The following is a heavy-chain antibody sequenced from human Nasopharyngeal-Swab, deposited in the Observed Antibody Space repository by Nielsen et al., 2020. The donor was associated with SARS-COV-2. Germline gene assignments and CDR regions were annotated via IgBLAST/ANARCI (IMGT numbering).Heavy chain of an antibody. D-gene: IGHD3-22*01. CDR2: ISDDGSNK. J-gene: IGHJ4*02. V-gene: IGHV3-30-3*01. Sequence: GESLKISCAASGFTFSTYAMHWVRQAPGKGLEWVAVISDDGSNKKYADSVKGRFTISGDNSKNTLYLQMNSLRVEDTAVYHCATGEGGFYYGYLDYWGQGTLVTVSS. CDR1: GFTFSTYA. CDR3: ATGEGGFYYGYLDY.